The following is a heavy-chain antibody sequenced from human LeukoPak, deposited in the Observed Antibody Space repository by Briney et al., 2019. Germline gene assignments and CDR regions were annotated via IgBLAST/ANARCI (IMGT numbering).Heavy chain of an antibody. J-gene: IGHJ6*02. D-gene: IGHD6-6*01. CDR2: NYFGGST. Sequence: PSETLSLTCTVSGGSISRSSYYWAWIRQPPGKGLEWLGSNYFGGSTYYNPSLKSRVTISIDTSKNQFSLKLSSVTAADTAVYYCARRHSSSSFYYYYGMDVWGQGTTVTVSS. CDR3: ARRHSSSSFYYYYGMDV. V-gene: IGHV4-39*01. CDR1: GGSISRSSYY.